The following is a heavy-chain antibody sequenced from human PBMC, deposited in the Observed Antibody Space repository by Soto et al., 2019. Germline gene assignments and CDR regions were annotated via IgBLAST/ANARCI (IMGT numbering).Heavy chain of an antibody. V-gene: IGHV4-31*03. CDR3: ARDRRLDISDILSGQTPGVYGMDV. J-gene: IGHJ6*02. Sequence: PSETLSLTCTVSGGSISSSRYYWSWIRQHPGKGLEWIGYIYYSGSTYYNPSLRGRVSISVDTSKNQFSLKLSSVTAADTAVYYCARDRRLDISDILSGQTPGVYGMDVWGQGTTVTVSS. D-gene: IGHD3-9*01. CDR2: IYYSGST. CDR1: GGSISSSRYY.